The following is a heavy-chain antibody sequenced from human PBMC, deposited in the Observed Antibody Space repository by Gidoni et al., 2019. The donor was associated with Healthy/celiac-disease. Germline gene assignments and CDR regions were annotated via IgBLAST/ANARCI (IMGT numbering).Heavy chain of an antibody. CDR2: ISSSSSTI. J-gene: IGHJ4*02. CDR3: ARVGDYRQYYDILTGAYNPSNPYFDY. D-gene: IGHD3-9*01. Sequence: EVQLVESGGGLVQPGGSLRLSCAASGFTFSSYSMNWVRQAPGKGLEWVSYISSSSSTIYYADSVKGRFTISRDNAKNSLYLQMNSLRDEDTAVYYCARVGDYRQYYDILTGAYNPSNPYFDYWGQGTLVTVSS. CDR1: GFTFSSYS. V-gene: IGHV3-48*02.